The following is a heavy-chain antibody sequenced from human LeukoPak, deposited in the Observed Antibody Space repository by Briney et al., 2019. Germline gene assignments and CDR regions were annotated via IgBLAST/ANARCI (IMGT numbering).Heavy chain of an antibody. CDR3: ARDAGPFSGSYLDY. D-gene: IGHD1-26*01. CDR2: ILYDGSNK. J-gene: IGHJ4*02. CDR1: GSTFSSYA. Sequence: GGSLRLSCAASGSTFSSYAMHWVRQAPGKGLEWVAVILYDGSNKYYADSVKGRFTISRDNSKNTLYLQMNSLRAEDTAVYYCARDAGPFSGSYLDYWGQGTLVTVSS. V-gene: IGHV3-30-3*01.